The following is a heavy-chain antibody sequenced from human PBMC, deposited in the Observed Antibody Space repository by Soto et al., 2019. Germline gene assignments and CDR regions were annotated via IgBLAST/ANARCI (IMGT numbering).Heavy chain of an antibody. J-gene: IGHJ5*02. D-gene: IGHD6-6*01. Sequence: ASVQVSCKASGYTFTGYYMHWVRQAPGQGLEWMGWINPNSGGTNYAQKFQGRVTITRDTSISTAYMELSSLRSEDTAVYYCAAGQYSSSSTWGQGTLVTVAS. CDR2: INPNSGGT. CDR3: AAGQYSSSST. CDR1: GYTFTGYY. V-gene: IGHV1-2*02.